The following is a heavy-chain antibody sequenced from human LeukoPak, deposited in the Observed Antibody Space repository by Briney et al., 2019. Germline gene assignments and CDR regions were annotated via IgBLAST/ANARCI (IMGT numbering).Heavy chain of an antibody. D-gene: IGHD2-21*02. CDR3: ARDDRMVTNNWFDP. J-gene: IGHJ5*02. CDR1: GYTVTSYG. CDR2: ISAYNGNT. V-gene: IGHV1-18*01. Sequence: ASVKVSCKASGYTVTSYGISWVRQAPGQGLEWMGWISAYNGNTNYAQKLQGRVTMTTDTSTSTAYMELRSLRSDDTAVYYCARDDRMVTNNWFDPWGQGTLVTVSS.